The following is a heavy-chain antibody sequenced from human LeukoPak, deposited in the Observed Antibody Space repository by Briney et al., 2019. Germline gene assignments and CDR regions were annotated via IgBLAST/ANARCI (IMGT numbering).Heavy chain of an antibody. V-gene: IGHV3-49*04. D-gene: IGHD3-10*01. CDR1: GFTFGDYA. Sequence: GRSLRLSCTASGFTFGDYAMSWVRQAPGKGLEWVGFIRSKAYGGTTEYAASVKGRFTISRDDSKSIAYLQMNSPKTEDTAVYYCTRAGMVRGVSYYYYGMDVWGKGTTVTVSS. CDR2: IRSKAYGGTT. CDR3: TRAGMVRGVSYYYYGMDV. J-gene: IGHJ6*04.